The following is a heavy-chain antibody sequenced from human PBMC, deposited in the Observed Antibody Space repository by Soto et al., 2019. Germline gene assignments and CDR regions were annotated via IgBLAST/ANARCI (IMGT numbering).Heavy chain of an antibody. CDR1: GFTFSISW. CDR3: AAGSPPGF. CDR2: IKGDGSEK. Sequence: EVHLVESGGGLVQPGGSLTLSCAASGFTFSISWMNWVRQAPGKGLEWVANIKGDGSEKYYVDSVKGRFTISRDNAKNSLYLQMTSLRAEDTAVYYCAAGSPPGFWGQGTLVTVSS. J-gene: IGHJ4*02. V-gene: IGHV3-7*01.